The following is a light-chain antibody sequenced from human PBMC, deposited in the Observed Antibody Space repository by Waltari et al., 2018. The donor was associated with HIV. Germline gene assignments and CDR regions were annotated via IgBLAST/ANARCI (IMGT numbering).Light chain of an antibody. V-gene: IGLV1-44*01. Sequence: QSVLTQPPSASETPGQRVTIPCSGSTSNIGINTVNCYQPLPGTAPKLLIYTNNQRPSGVPDRFSGSKYGTSASLAISGLQSEDEAHYYCAAWDDSVNGWVFGGGTKLTVL. CDR2: TNN. CDR1: TSNIGINT. CDR3: AAWDDSVNGWV. J-gene: IGLJ3*02.